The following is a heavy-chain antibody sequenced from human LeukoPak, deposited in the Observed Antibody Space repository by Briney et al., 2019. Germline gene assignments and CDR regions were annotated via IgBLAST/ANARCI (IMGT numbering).Heavy chain of an antibody. Sequence: PSETLSLTCAVYGGSFSGYYWSWIRQPPGKGLEWIGEINHSGSTNYNPSLKSRVTISVDTSKNQFSLKVRSVTAADTAVYFCARVLLGSSGYRYFDYWGQGTLVTVSS. V-gene: IGHV4-34*01. J-gene: IGHJ4*02. CDR2: INHSGST. CDR3: ARVLLGSSGYRYFDY. CDR1: GGSFSGYY. D-gene: IGHD5-12*01.